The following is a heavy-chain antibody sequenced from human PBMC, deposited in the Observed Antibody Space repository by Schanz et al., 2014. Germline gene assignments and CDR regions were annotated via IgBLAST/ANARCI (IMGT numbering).Heavy chain of an antibody. CDR3: AKGRFGELSAFDI. V-gene: IGHV3-23*01. CDR1: GFTFSSYA. Sequence: EVQLLESGGGLVQPGGSLRLSCAASGFTFSSYAMSWVRQAPGKGPEWVSDIRSSSTPIYYADSVKGRFTISRDNSKSTLYLQMNSLRAEDTAVYYCAKGRFGELSAFDIWGQGTMVTVSS. CDR2: IRSSSTPI. J-gene: IGHJ3*02. D-gene: IGHD3-10*01.